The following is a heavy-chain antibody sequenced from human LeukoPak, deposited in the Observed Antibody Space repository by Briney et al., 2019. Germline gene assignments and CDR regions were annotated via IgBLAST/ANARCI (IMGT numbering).Heavy chain of an antibody. D-gene: IGHD6-19*01. CDR2: IYYSGST. CDR1: GGSISSYY. J-gene: IGHJ4*02. Sequence: SETLSLTCTVSGGSISSYYWSWIRQPPGKGLEWIGYIYYSGSTNYNPSLKSRVTISVDTSKNQFSLKLSSVTAADTAVYYRARTPDSSGYFDYWGQGTLVTVSS. CDR3: ARTPDSSGYFDY. V-gene: IGHV4-59*01.